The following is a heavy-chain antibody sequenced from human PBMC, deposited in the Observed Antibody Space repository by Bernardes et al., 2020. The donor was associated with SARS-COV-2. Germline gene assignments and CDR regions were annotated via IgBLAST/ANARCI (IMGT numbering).Heavy chain of an antibody. CDR3: ARGHDTWTDVYYSYYNGMDV. CDR1: GYTFIGYY. V-gene: IGHV1-2*06. D-gene: IGHD1-1*01. J-gene: IGHJ6*02. Sequence: ASVKVSCKASGYTFIGYYIHWVRQAPGLGLEWMGRMNPNSGGTNCAQKFHGRVTMTRDTSITTAYIELNSLMSDDTAVYYCARGHDTWTDVYYSYYNGMDVWGQGTTITISS. CDR2: MNPNSGGT.